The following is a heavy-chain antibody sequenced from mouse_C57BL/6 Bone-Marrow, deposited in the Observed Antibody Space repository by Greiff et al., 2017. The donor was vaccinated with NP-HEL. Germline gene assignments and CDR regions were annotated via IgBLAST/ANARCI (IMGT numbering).Heavy chain of an antibody. V-gene: IGHV5-16*01. J-gene: IGHJ2*01. D-gene: IGHD2-12*01. CDR1: GFTFSDYY. CDR2: INYDGSST. CDR3: ARGEGYYPEGYFDD. Sequence: EVQLVESEGGLVQPGSSMKLSCTASGFTFSDYYMAWVRQVPEQGLEWVANINYDGSSTYYLDSLKGRFIISRDNAKNILYLQMSSLKSEDTATDYCARGEGYYPEGYFDDWGQDTTRTVSS.